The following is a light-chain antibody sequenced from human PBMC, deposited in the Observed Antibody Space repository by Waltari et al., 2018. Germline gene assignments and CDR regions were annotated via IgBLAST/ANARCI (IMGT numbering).Light chain of an antibody. CDR2: RAS. Sequence: DIKMTQSPSSLSAAVGDTVTISCQASQGIGNNLNWYQQKPGKAPKLLIYRASSLQSGIPSRFSGSGSGTDFTLTISSLQPEDFATYYCQQAYSYPFTFGPGTKLDIK. J-gene: IGKJ3*01. CDR1: QGIGNN. V-gene: IGKV1-16*01. CDR3: QQAYSYPFT.